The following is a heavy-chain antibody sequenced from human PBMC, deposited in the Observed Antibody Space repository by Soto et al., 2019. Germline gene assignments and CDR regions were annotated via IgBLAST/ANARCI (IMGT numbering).Heavy chain of an antibody. CDR2: PSDSGVSP. Sequence: PGGSLRLSCAGSGFSFSSYAMSWVRQGPEKGLEWVSAPSDSGVSPYYADSVKGRFTISRENSRNTLHLQMNNLRVDDTAVYYCAKGFDYGDTKHIDHWGQGTLVTVSS. J-gene: IGHJ4*02. D-gene: IGHD4-17*01. CDR1: GFSFSSYA. V-gene: IGHV3-23*01. CDR3: AKGFDYGDTKHIDH.